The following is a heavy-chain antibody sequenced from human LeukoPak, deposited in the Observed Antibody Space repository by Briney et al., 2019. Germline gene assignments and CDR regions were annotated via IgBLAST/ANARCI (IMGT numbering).Heavy chain of an antibody. CDR1: GGSISSYY. Sequence: SETLSLTCTVSGGSISSYYWSWIRQPPGKGLEWIGYIYTSGSTNYNPSLKSRVTISVDTSKNQFSLKLSSVTAADTAVYYCATRKSGSYFFSYDYWGQGTLVTVSS. CDR2: IYTSGST. CDR3: ATRKSGSYFFSYDY. V-gene: IGHV4-4*09. D-gene: IGHD1-26*01. J-gene: IGHJ4*02.